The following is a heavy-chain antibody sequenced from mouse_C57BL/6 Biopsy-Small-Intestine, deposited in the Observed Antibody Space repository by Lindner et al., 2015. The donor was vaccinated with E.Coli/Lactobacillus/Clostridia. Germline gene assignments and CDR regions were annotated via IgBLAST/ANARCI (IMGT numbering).Heavy chain of an antibody. CDR1: GYTFTDYE. CDR2: IDPETGST. Sequence: VQLQESGAELVRPGASVTLSCKASGYTFTDYEMHWVKQTPVHGLEWIGAIDPETGSTAYNQKFRGKAILTADKSSSTAYMELRSLTSEDSAVYFCTRSGTGNFDYWGQGTTLTVSS. D-gene: IGHD4-1*01. CDR3: TRSGTGNFDY. J-gene: IGHJ2*01. V-gene: IGHV1-15*01.